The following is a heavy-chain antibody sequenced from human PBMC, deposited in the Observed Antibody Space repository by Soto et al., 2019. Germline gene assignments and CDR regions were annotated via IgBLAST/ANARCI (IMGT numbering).Heavy chain of an antibody. CDR1: GGTFSSYA. CDR3: ATPPEGYCTNGVCYRTLFY. Sequence: GASVKVSCKASGGTFSSYAISWVRQAPGQGLEWMGGIIPIFGTANYAQKFQGRVTITADESTSTAYMELSSLRSEDTAVYYCATPPEGYCTNGVCYRTLFYWGQGTLVTVSS. D-gene: IGHD2-8*01. CDR2: IIPIFGTA. V-gene: IGHV1-69*13. J-gene: IGHJ4*02.